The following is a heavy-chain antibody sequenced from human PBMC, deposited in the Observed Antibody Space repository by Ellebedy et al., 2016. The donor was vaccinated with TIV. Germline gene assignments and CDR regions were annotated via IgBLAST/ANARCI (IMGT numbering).Heavy chain of an antibody. D-gene: IGHD4-17*01. CDR1: GYTFTDYY. J-gene: IGHJ5*02. Sequence: AASVKVSCKASGYTFTDYYIHWVRQAPGQGLEWMGWINPNSCGSSYAQKFQGRVTMTRDPSISTAYMELSRLRSDDTAVYYCASLPHYGDSGPWGQGTLVTVSS. CDR2: INPNSCGS. V-gene: IGHV1-2*02. CDR3: ASLPHYGDSGP.